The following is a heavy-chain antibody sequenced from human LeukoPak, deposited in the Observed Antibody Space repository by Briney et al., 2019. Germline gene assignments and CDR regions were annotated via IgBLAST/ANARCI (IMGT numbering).Heavy chain of an antibody. D-gene: IGHD6-13*01. V-gene: IGHV5-51*01. CDR1: GYSFTNYW. Sequence: GESLKISYKGSGYSFTNYWIGWVRQMPGKGLEWMGIIYPGDSDTRYSPSFQGQVTISADKSVSTAYLQWRSLKASDTAMYYCARLYSSSQVDYWGQGTLVTVSS. CDR3: ARLYSSSQVDY. J-gene: IGHJ4*02. CDR2: IYPGDSDT.